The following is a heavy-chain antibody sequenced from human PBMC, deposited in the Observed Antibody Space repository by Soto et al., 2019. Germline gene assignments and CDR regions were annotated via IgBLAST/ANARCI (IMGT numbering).Heavy chain of an antibody. CDR1: GGTFSSYA. CDR2: IIPIFGTA. V-gene: IGHV1-69*01. J-gene: IGHJ4*02. CDR3: AAPGIAVAGKGGSFDY. Sequence: QVQLVQSGAEVKKPGSSVKVSCKASGGTFSSYAISWVRQAPGHGLEWMGGIIPIFGTANYAQKFQGRVTITADESTSTAYMELSSLRSEDTAVYYCAAPGIAVAGKGGSFDYWGQGTLVTVSS. D-gene: IGHD6-19*01.